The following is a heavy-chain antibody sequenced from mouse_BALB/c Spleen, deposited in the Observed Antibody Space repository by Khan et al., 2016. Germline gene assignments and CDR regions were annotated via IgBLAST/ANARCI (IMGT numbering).Heavy chain of an antibody. CDR3: ARDLNGYFDV. CDR1: GFTFSDYY. J-gene: IGHJ1*01. V-gene: IGHV5-4*02. CDR2: ISDGGSYT. Sequence: EVELVESGGGLVKPGGSLKLSCAASGFTFSDYYMYWVRQTPEKRLEWVATISDGGSYTYYPDSVKGRFTISRDNAKNNLYLQMSSLKSEDTAMYDCARDLNGYFDVWGAGTTVTVSS.